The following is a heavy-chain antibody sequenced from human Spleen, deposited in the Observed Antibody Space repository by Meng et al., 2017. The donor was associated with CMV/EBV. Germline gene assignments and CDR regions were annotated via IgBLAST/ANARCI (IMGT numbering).Heavy chain of an antibody. CDR2: IIPIFGTA. CDR1: GYTFTSYD. D-gene: IGHD3-3*01. Sequence: SVKVSCKASGYTFTSYDIYWVRQAPGQGLEWMGGIIPIFGTANYAQKFQDRVTMTRDTSASTVHMKLSSLTSEDTAVYYCARYPITIFGVIKPGDYYGLDVWGQGTAVTVSS. J-gene: IGHJ6*02. CDR3: ARYPITIFGVIKPGDYYGLDV. V-gene: IGHV1-69*06.